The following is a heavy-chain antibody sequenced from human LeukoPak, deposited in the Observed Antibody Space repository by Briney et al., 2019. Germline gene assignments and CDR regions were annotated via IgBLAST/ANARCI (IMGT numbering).Heavy chain of an antibody. CDR3: AHDYGDYPYYFDS. CDR2: ISAGGGST. Sequence: GALRLSCAASGFTFGTYGMSWVRQAPGKGLEWVSTISAGGGSTYCADSVKGRFTISRDNSKNTLFLQMNSLRAEDTAVYYCAHDYGDYPYYFDSWGQGTLVTVSS. CDR1: GFTFGTYG. J-gene: IGHJ4*02. D-gene: IGHD4-17*01. V-gene: IGHV3-23*01.